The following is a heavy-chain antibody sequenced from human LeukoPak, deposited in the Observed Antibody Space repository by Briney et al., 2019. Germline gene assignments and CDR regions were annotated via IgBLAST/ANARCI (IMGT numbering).Heavy chain of an antibody. Sequence: QPGGSLRLSCAASGITFSSYWMDWIRQAPGKGLVWVSRMNTDGSSTSYADSVKGRFTISRDNAKNTLYLQVHSLRAEDTAMYYCATSLGYRGGWYLDAFDVWGQGTMVTVSS. CDR3: ATSLGYRGGWYLDAFDV. V-gene: IGHV3-74*01. J-gene: IGHJ3*01. CDR2: MNTDGSST. CDR1: GITFSSYW. D-gene: IGHD6-19*01.